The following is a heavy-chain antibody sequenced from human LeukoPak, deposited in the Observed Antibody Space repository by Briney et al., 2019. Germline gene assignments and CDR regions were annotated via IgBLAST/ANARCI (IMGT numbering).Heavy chain of an antibody. V-gene: IGHV1-8*01. Sequence: ASVKVSCKASGYTFTSCDINWVRQATGQGLEWMGWMNPNSGNTGYAQKFQGRVTMTRNTSISTAYMELSSLRSEDTAVYYCARGRGVRGAKGNWFDPWGQGTLVTVSS. CDR3: ARGRGVRGAKGNWFDP. D-gene: IGHD3-10*01. J-gene: IGHJ5*02. CDR2: MNPNSGNT. CDR1: GYTFTSCD.